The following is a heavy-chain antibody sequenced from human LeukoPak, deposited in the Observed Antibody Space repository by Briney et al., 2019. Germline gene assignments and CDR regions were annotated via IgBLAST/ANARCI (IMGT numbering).Heavy chain of an antibody. D-gene: IGHD3-22*01. CDR3: AKDHYYDSSGYPYYFDY. CDR2: ISSSSSYI. J-gene: IGHJ4*02. Sequence: GGSLRLSCAASGFTFSSYSMNWVRQAPGKGLEWVSSISSSSSYIYYADSVKGRFTISRDNAKNSLYLQMNSLRAEDTAVYYCAKDHYYDSSGYPYYFDYWGQGTLVTVSS. V-gene: IGHV3-21*01. CDR1: GFTFSSYS.